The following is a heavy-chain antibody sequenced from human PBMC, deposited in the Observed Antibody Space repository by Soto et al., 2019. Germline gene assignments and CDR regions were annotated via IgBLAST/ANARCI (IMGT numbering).Heavy chain of an antibody. CDR3: AGAGRASSSKHYYFDY. D-gene: IGHD6-13*01. CDR2: IYYSGST. V-gene: IGHV4-39*01. CDR1: GGSISSSSYY. J-gene: IGHJ4*02. Sequence: SETLSLTCTVSGGSISSSSYYWGWIRQPPGKGLEWIGSIYYSGSTYYNPSLKSRVTISVDTSKNQFSLKLSSVTAADTAVYYCAGAGRASSSKHYYFDYWGQGTLVTVSS.